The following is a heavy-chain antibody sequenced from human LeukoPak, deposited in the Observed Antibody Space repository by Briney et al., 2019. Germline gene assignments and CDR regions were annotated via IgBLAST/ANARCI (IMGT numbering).Heavy chain of an antibody. Sequence: GASVKVSCKASGYTFTSYGISWVRQAPGQGLEWMGWISAYNGNTNYAQKLQGRVTMTTDTSTSTAYMELRSLRSDDTAVYYCARVVCSSTSCLRGGYNWFDPWGQGTLVTVSS. J-gene: IGHJ5*02. CDR2: ISAYNGNT. D-gene: IGHD2-2*01. CDR3: ARVVCSSTSCLRGGYNWFDP. CDR1: GYTFTSYG. V-gene: IGHV1-18*01.